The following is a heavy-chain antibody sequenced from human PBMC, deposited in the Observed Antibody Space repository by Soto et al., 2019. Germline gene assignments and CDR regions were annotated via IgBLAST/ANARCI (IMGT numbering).Heavy chain of an antibody. D-gene: IGHD2-15*01. J-gene: IGHJ4*02. V-gene: IGHV1-3*01. CDR1: GYTFTSYA. Sequence: ASVKVSCKASGYTFTSYAMHWVRQAPGQRLEWMGWINAGNGNTKYSQKFQGRVTITRDTSASTAYMELSSLRSEDTAVYYCARDLLYCSGGSCPSSPDYWGQGTLVTVSS. CDR2: INAGNGNT. CDR3: ARDLLYCSGGSCPSSPDY.